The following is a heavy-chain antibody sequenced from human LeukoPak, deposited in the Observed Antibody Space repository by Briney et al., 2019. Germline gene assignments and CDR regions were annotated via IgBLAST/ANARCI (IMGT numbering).Heavy chain of an antibody. CDR3: VRDRGGASVDY. D-gene: IGHD3-16*01. CDR2: IKQDASEE. V-gene: IGHV3-7*01. J-gene: IGHJ4*02. Sequence: GRSRRLSCAASGFTFAGYWISWVRQAPGKGLEWVANIKQDASEEYYVDSVKGRFTISRDNAKNSLYLQMNSLRAEDTAVYYCVRDRGGASVDYWGQGTLVTVSS. CDR1: GFTFAGYW.